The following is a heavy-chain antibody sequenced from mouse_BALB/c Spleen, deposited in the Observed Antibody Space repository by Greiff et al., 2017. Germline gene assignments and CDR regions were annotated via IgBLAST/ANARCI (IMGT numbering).Heavy chain of an antibody. J-gene: IGHJ3*01. Sequence: VQLQQSGPELVRPGVSVKISCKGSSYTFTDYAMHWVKQSHAKSLEWIGVISTYYGNTNYNQKFKGKATMTVDKSSSTAYMELARLTSEDSAVYYCARGGTTAPFAYWGQGTLVTVSA. CDR3: ARGGTTAPFAY. D-gene: IGHD1-2*01. CDR1: SYTFTDYA. CDR2: ISTYYGNT. V-gene: IGHV1-67*01.